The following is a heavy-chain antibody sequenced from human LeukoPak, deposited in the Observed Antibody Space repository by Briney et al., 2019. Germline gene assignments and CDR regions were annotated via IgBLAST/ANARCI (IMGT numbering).Heavy chain of an antibody. V-gene: IGHV3-23*01. D-gene: IGHD2-15*01. CDR1: GFTFSSYA. CDR3: AKDRESGVAALLGYFDY. Sequence: GGSLRLSCAASGFTFSSYAMSWVRQAPGKGLEWVSAISGSGGSTYYADSVKGRFTISRDNSKNTLYLQMNSLRAEDTAVYYCAKDRESGVAALLGYFDYWGQGTLVTVSS. J-gene: IGHJ4*02. CDR2: ISGSGGST.